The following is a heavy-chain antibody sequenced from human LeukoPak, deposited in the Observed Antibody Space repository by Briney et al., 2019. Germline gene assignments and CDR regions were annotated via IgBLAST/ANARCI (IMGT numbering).Heavy chain of an antibody. V-gene: IGHV3-30-3*01. J-gene: IGHJ4*02. CDR3: ARDHDYGGVFDY. CDR1: GFTFSSYA. CDR2: ISYDGSNK. Sequence: GGSLRLSCAASGFTFSSYAMHWVRQAPGKGLEWVAVISYDGSNKYYADSVKGRFTISRDNSKNTLYLQMNSLRAEDTAVYYCARDHDYGGVFDYWGQGTLVTVSS. D-gene: IGHD4-23*01.